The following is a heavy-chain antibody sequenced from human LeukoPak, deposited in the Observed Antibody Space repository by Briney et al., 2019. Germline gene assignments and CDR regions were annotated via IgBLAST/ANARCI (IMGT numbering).Heavy chain of an antibody. Sequence: GGSLRLSCAASRFTFDDYVMSWVRQAPGKGLEWVCGINGNGDITGYRGSVKGRFTISRDNARNTLYLQMNSLRVEDTAMYYCARAVTYFYGSVTYDWFDPWGQGTLVTVSS. J-gene: IGHJ5*02. CDR2: INGNGDIT. D-gene: IGHD3-10*01. V-gene: IGHV3-20*04. CDR1: RFTFDDYV. CDR3: ARAVTYFYGSVTYDWFDP.